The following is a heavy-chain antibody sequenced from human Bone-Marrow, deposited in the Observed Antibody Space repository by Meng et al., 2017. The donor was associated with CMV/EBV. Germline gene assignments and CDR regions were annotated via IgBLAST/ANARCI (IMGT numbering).Heavy chain of an antibody. Sequence: GESLKISCAASGFTFSSYAMHWVRQAPGKGLEWVAVISYDGSNKYYADSVKGRFTISRDNSKNTLYLQMNSLRVEDTAIYYCARDAPVITPHHDAFDIWGQGKLVTVSS. CDR1: GFTFSSYA. J-gene: IGHJ3*02. CDR3: ARDAPVITPHHDAFDI. D-gene: IGHD4-23*01. CDR2: ISYDGSNK. V-gene: IGHV3-30-3*01.